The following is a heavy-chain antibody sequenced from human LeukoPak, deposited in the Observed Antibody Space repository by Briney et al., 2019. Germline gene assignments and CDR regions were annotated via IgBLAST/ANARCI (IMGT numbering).Heavy chain of an antibody. CDR2: IYPGDSDT. CDR1: GYSFTSYW. D-gene: IGHD3-9*01. Sequence: GESLKISCKGSGYSFTSYWIGWVRQMPGKGLEWMGIIYPGDSDTRYSPSFQGQVTISADKSISTAYLQWSSLKASDTAMYYCARHRGDDILTGYYYYFDYWGQGTLVTVSS. J-gene: IGHJ4*02. CDR3: ARHRGDDILTGYYYYFDY. V-gene: IGHV5-51*01.